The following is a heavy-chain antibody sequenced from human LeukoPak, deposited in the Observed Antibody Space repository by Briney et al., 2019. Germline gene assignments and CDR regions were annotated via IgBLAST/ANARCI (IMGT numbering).Heavy chain of an antibody. Sequence: GSLRLPCAASGFTFSKYGQHWVRQAPGQGLEWVAVISYDGTNKYYADSVKGRFTISRDNSKNTLYLQMNSLRAEDTAVYYCAKDPTAGWGYGGNRHYFDYWGQGTLVTVSS. D-gene: IGHD4-23*01. CDR3: AKDPTAGWGYGGNRHYFDY. V-gene: IGHV3-30*18. CDR2: ISYDGTNK. CDR1: GFTFSKYG. J-gene: IGHJ4*02.